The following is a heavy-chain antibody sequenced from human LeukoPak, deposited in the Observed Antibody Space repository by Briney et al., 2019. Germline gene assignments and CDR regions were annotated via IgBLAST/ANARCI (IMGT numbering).Heavy chain of an antibody. V-gene: IGHV1-2*02. D-gene: IGHD3-3*01. J-gene: IGHJ4*02. CDR3: ARDLGDDFWSGYTYYFDY. CDR2: INPNSGGT. Sequence: GASVKVSCKASGYTFTGYYMHWVRQAPGQGLEWMGWINPNSGGTNYAQKFQGRVTMTRDTSISTAYMELSRLRSDDTAVYYCARDLGDDFWSGYTYYFDYWGQGTLVTVSS. CDR1: GYTFTGYY.